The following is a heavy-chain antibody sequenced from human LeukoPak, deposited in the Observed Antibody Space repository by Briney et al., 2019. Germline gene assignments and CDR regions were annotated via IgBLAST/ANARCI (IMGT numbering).Heavy chain of an antibody. J-gene: IGHJ6*03. CDR2: INTNTGNP. V-gene: IGHV7-4-1*02. CDR1: GYTFTSYA. D-gene: IGHD2-21*01. Sequence: GASVKVSCKASGYTFTSYAMNWVRQAPGQGLEWMGWINTNTGNPTYAQGFTGRFVFSLDTSVSTAYLQISSLKAEDTAVYYCARRVYSQAAYYYYYMDVWGKGTTVTVSS. CDR3: ARRVYSQAAYYYYYMDV.